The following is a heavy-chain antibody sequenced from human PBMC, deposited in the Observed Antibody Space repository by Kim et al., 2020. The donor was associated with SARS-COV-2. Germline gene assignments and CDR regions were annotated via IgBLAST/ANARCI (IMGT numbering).Heavy chain of an antibody. V-gene: IGHV1-46*01. Sequence: ASVKVSCKASGYTFTSYYMHWVRQAPGQGLEWMGIINPSGGSTSYAQKFQGRVTMTRDTSTSTVYMELSSLRSEDTAVYYCARDRVDYGSGSAPLNYYYYYYMDVWGKGTTVTVSS. CDR2: INPSGGST. CDR3: ARDRVDYGSGSAPLNYYYYYYMDV. J-gene: IGHJ6*03. CDR1: GYTFTSYY. D-gene: IGHD3-10*01.